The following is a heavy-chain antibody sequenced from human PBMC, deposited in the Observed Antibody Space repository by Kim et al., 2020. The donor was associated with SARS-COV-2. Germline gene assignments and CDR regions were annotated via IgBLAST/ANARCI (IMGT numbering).Heavy chain of an antibody. Sequence: GRFTISRDNSKNTLYLQMNSLRAEDTAVYYCARDPQQATVRSYYYYGMDVWGQGTTVTVSS. D-gene: IGHD4-4*01. V-gene: IGHV3-30*07. CDR3: ARDPQQATVRSYYYYGMDV. J-gene: IGHJ6*02.